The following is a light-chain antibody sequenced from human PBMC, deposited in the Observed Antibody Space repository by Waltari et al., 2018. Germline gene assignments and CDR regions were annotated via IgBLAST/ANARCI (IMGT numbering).Light chain of an antibody. CDR3: QQYDASSPM. CDR1: QSVDSFY. V-gene: IGKV3-20*01. CDR2: GAS. J-gene: IGKJ1*01. Sequence: EIVLTQSPGTLSVSPGESATLSCRTSQSVDSFYISWYQQKPGQAPRLIILGASSRATGVPDRFSGSGSGTHFTLTINRLEPEDFAVYYCQQYDASSPMFGQGTKVDIK.